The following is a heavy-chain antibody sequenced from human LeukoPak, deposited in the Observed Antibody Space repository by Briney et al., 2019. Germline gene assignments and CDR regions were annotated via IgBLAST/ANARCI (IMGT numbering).Heavy chain of an antibody. CDR3: ARDRGLRFLEWSPFDY. V-gene: IGHV4-4*07. J-gene: IGHJ4*02. Sequence: SETLSLTCAVYGGSFSGYYWSWIRQPAGKGLEWIGRIYTSGSTNYNPSLKSRVTMSVDTSKNQFSPKLSSVPAADTAVYYCARDRGLRFLEWSPFDYWGQGTLVTVSS. CDR1: GGSFSGYY. CDR2: IYTSGST. D-gene: IGHD3-3*01.